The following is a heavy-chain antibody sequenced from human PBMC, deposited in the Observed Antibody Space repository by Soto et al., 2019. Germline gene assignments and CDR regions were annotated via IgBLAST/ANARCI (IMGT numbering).Heavy chain of an antibody. CDR1: GFTFSSYA. J-gene: IGHJ4*02. D-gene: IGHD6-19*01. CDR3: ARRSSGWYFDY. Sequence: EVQLLESGGGLVQPGGSLRLSCAASGFTFSSYAMSWVRQAPGKGLEWVSAISGSGGSTYYADSVKGRFTFTRDNSRNSLYLQMNSLRAEDTAVYYCARRSSGWYFDYWGRETLVTVSS. CDR2: ISGSGGST. V-gene: IGHV3-23*01.